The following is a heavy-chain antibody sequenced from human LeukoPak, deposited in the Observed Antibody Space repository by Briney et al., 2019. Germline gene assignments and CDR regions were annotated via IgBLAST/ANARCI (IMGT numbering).Heavy chain of an antibody. D-gene: IGHD2-2*01. CDR1: GGSFSGYY. CDR2: INHSGST. CDR3: AREESSTSV. V-gene: IGHV4-34*01. J-gene: IGHJ4*02. Sequence: PSETLSLTCAVYGGSFSGYYWSWIRQPPGKGLEWIGEINHSGSTNYNPFLKSRVTIPVDTSKNQFSLKLSSVTAADTAVYYCAREESSTSVWGQGTLVTVSS.